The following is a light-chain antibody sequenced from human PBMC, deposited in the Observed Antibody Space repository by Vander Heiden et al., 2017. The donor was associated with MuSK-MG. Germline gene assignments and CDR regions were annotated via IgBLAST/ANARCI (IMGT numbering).Light chain of an antibody. J-gene: IGLJ2*01. Sequence: SYVLTQPPSVSVAPGQTATNACGGKNIGSRTVHWYQQKPGQAPALVVYDDSDRRSGIPERFSGSNSGNTTTLTISRVEAGDEADYYCQVWDTSSDLFVVFGGGTKLTVL. CDR2: DDS. V-gene: IGLV3-21*02. CDR1: NIGSRT. CDR3: QVWDTSSDLFVV.